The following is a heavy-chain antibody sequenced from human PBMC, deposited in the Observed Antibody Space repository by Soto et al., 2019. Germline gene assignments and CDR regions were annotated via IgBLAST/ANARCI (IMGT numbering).Heavy chain of an antibody. CDR2: ISYDGSNK. CDR3: AKDTIAVAGIEYFQH. V-gene: IGHV3-30*18. D-gene: IGHD6-19*01. CDR1: GFTFSSYG. Sequence: GGSLRLSCAASGFTFSSYGMHWVRQAPGKGLEWVAVISYDGSNKYYADSVKGRFTISRDNSKNTLYLQMNSLRAEDTAVYYCAKDTIAVAGIEYFQHWGQGTLVTVSS. J-gene: IGHJ1*01.